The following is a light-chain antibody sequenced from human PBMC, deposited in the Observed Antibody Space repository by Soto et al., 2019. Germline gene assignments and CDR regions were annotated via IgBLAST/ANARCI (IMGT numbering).Light chain of an antibody. CDR2: GAS. V-gene: IGKV1-9*01. J-gene: IGKJ1*01. Sequence: ILLTQSPSSLPASVGERVTLTCRASQGVESCLAWYQQKPGKAPRPLIYGASTMQSGIPSRFSGSGSGTDFTLTISSLQPEDFAAYYCQQHDSYPRTFGQGTKVDI. CDR3: QQHDSYPRT. CDR1: QGVESC.